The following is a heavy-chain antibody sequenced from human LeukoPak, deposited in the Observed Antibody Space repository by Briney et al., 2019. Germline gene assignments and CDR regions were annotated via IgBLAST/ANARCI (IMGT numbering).Heavy chain of an antibody. J-gene: IGHJ4*02. Sequence: GESLKISCKGSGYSFTSYWIGWVRQMPGKGLEWMGIIYPGDSDTIYSPSFQGQVTISADKSISTAYLRWSSLKASDTAMYYCARPSDYGDYEHAPGDYWGQGTLVTVSS. CDR1: GYSFTSYW. D-gene: IGHD4-17*01. V-gene: IGHV5-51*01. CDR3: ARPSDYGDYEHAPGDY. CDR2: IYPGDSDT.